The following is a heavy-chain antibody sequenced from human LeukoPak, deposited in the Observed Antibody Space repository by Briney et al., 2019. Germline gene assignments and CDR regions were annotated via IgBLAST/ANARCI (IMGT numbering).Heavy chain of an antibody. J-gene: IGHJ4*02. CDR1: GFIFSSYW. D-gene: IGHD3-10*01. V-gene: IGHV3-7*01. CDR3: AKDDGSGTFDY. Sequence: GGSLRLSCAASGFIFSSYWMSWVRQAPGKGLEWVANIKQDGSEKYYADSVKGRFTISRDNSKNTLYLQMNSLRAEDTAVYYCAKDDGSGTFDYWGQGTLVTVSS. CDR2: IKQDGSEK.